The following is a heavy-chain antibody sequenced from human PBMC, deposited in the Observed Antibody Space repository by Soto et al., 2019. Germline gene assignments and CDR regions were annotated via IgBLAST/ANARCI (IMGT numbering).Heavy chain of an antibody. J-gene: IGHJ4*02. V-gene: IGHV3-30*03. D-gene: IGHD3-22*01. Sequence: GGSLRLSCAASGFTFSSYGMHWVRQAPGKGLEWVAVISYDGSNKYYADSVKGRFTISRDNSKNTLYLQMNSLRAEDTAVYYCTLEERYYDSSGYPDYWGQGTLVTVSS. CDR1: GFTFSSYG. CDR3: TLEERYYDSSGYPDY. CDR2: ISYDGSNK.